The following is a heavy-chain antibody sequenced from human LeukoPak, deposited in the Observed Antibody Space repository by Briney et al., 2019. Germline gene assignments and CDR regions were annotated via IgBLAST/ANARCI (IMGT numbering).Heavy chain of an antibody. CDR2: IYTSGST. V-gene: IGHV4-4*07. J-gene: IGHJ6*03. D-gene: IGHD2-2*01. Sequence: SETLSLTRTVSGGSISSYYWSWIRQPAGKGLEWIGRIYTSGSTNYNPSLKSRVTMSVDTSKNQFSLKLSSVTAADTAVYYCARDLVVPAAMHYYMDVWGKGTTVTVSS. CDR3: ARDLVVPAAMHYYMDV. CDR1: GGSISSYY.